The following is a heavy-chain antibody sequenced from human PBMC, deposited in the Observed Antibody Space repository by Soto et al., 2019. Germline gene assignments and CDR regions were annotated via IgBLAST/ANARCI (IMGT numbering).Heavy chain of an antibody. V-gene: IGHV3-23*01. CDR3: AKDKIPIRGEYYFDY. CDR1: GFTFSSYA. CDR2: ISGSGGST. J-gene: IGHJ4*02. D-gene: IGHD2-21*01. Sequence: PGGSLRLSCAASGFTFSSYAMRWVRQAPGKGLEWVSAISGSGGSTYYADSVKGRFTISRDNSKNTLYLQMNSLRAEDTAVYYCAKDKIPIRGEYYFDYWGQGTLVTVSS.